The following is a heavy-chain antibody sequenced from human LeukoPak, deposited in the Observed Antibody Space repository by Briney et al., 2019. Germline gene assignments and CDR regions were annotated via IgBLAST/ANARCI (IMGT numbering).Heavy chain of an antibody. J-gene: IGHJ4*02. CDR2: ISSSSSYI. CDR1: GFTFSSYS. V-gene: IGHV3-21*01. D-gene: IGHD3-22*01. Sequence: GGSLRLSCAASGFTFSSYSMNWVRQAPGKELEWVSSISSSSSYIYYADSVKGRFTISRDNAKNSLYLQMSSLRAEDTAVYYCASEYYYDSSGYYYVSSYFDYWGQGTLVTVSS. CDR3: ASEYYYDSSGYYYVSSYFDY.